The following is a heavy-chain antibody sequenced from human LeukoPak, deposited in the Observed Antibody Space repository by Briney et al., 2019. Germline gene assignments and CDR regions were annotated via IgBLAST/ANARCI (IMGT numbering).Heavy chain of an antibody. CDR1: GYTFTNYA. J-gene: IGHJ4*02. D-gene: IGHD3-16*01. V-gene: IGHV1-3*03. CDR2: INAGNGNT. CDR3: ARGPRGEVYFDY. Sequence: ASVKVSCKASGYTFTNYAIHWVRQAPGHRLEWMGWINAGNGNTKYSQEFQGRVTITRDTSATTAYMYLSSLRSEDMAMYYCARGPRGEVYFDYWGQGTLVIVSS.